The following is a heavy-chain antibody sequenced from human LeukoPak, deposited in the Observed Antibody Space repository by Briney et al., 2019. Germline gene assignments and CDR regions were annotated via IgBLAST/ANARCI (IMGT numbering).Heavy chain of an antibody. J-gene: IGHJ4*02. V-gene: IGHV3-30-3*01. CDR1: GFTFSNYA. CDR2: TSHNEYNK. D-gene: IGHD6-19*01. Sequence: PGGSLRLSCAASGFTFSNYAMHWVRQAPGKGLEWVAATSHNEYNKYYADSVNGRFTISGDNSKNTLYLEVNSLRADDTAVYYCARGPGLAMGKGYFDYCGQGTLVTVSS. CDR3: ARGPGLAMGKGYFDY.